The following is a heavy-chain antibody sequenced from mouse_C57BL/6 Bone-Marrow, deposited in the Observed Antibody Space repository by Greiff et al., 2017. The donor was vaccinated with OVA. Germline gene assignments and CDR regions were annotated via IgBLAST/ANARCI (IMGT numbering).Heavy chain of an antibody. J-gene: IGHJ2*01. D-gene: IGHD1-1*01. CDR3: AILLRGY. CDR2: IHPYDSDT. V-gene: IGHV1-74*01. Sequence: QVQLQQSGAELVKPGASVKVSCKASGYTFTSYWMHWVKQRPGQGLEWIGRIHPYDSDTNYNQKFKGKATLTVDKSSSTAYMQLSSLTSEDSAVYYCAILLRGYWGQGTTLTVSS. CDR1: GYTFTSYW.